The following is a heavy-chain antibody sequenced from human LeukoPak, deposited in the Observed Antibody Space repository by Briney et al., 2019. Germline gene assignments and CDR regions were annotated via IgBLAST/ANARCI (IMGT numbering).Heavy chain of an antibody. D-gene: IGHD3-9*01. J-gene: IGHJ6*03. CDR3: ARSQYYDILTGYQNYYYYYYMDV. Sequence: ASVKVSCKASGYTFTGYYMHWVRQAPGQGLEWMGWINPNSGGTNYAQKFQGRVTMTRDTSISTAYMELSRLRSDDTAVYYCARSQYYDILTGYQNYYYYYYMDVWGKGTTVTVSS. CDR1: GYTFTGYY. CDR2: INPNSGGT. V-gene: IGHV1-2*02.